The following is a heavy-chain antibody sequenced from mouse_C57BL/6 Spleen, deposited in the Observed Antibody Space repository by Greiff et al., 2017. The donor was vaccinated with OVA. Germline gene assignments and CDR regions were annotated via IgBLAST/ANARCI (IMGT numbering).Heavy chain of an antibody. CDR1: GFSLTSYA. Sequence: VKVVESGPGLVAPSQSLSITCTVSGFSLTSYAISWVRQPPGKGLEWLGVIWTGGGTNYNSALKSRLSISKDNSKSQVFLKMNSLQTDDTARYYCARNWLHSNGFAYWGQGTLVTVSA. CDR3: ARNWLHSNGFAY. J-gene: IGHJ3*01. V-gene: IGHV2-9-1*01. CDR2: IWTGGGT. D-gene: IGHD2-5*01.